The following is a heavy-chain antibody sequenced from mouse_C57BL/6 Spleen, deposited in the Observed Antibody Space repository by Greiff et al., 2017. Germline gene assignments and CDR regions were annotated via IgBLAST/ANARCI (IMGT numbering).Heavy chain of an antibody. CDR3: ALNYEGYYYAMDY. V-gene: IGHV1-69*01. Sequence: QVQLQQPGAELVMPGASVKLSCKASGYTFTSYWMHWVKQRPGQGLEWIGEIDPSDSYTNYNQKFKGKSTLTVDKSSSTAYMQLSSLTSEDSAVYYCALNYEGYYYAMDYWGQGTSVTVSS. J-gene: IGHJ4*01. D-gene: IGHD2-4*01. CDR1: GYTFTSYW. CDR2: IDPSDSYT.